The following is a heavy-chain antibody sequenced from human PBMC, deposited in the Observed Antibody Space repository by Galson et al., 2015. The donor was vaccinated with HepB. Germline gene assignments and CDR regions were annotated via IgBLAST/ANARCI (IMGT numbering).Heavy chain of an antibody. CDR3: VRDDALWSWYFDS. CDR2: ISGVGSFS. V-gene: IGHV3-11*06. D-gene: IGHD3-10*01. J-gene: IGHJ4*02. Sequence: SLRLSCAVSGFNFSDYYMTWIRQAPGKGPEWVSYISGVGSFSNHADSVKGRFSISRDNGKNLLYLQMNSLRVEDTAVYYCVRDDALWSWYFDSWGQGILVTVSS. CDR1: GFNFSDYY.